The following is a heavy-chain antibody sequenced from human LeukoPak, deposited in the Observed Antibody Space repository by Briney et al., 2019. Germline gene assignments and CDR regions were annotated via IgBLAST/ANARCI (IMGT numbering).Heavy chain of an antibody. CDR2: ISYVGSNK. Sequence: GALRLSCAASGFAFSNYPHHWVRQAPGKGLEWVAVISYVGSNKYYADSVKGRFTITRDNSKKTLHLQMDSLRAEDTAVYYCAREYGAGFYYYYGMDVWGQGTTVTVSS. CDR1: GFAFSNYP. V-gene: IGHV3-30*04. D-gene: IGHD3-10*01. J-gene: IGHJ6*02. CDR3: AREYGAGFYYYYGMDV.